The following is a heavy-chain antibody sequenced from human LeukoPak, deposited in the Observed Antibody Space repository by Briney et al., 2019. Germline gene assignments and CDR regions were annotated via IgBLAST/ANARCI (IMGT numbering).Heavy chain of an antibody. CDR3: ARVQQQWLVEANFDY. J-gene: IGHJ4*02. CDR2: ISSSSSYI. Sequence: GGSLRLSCAASGFTFSSYSMNWVRQAPGKGLEWVSSISSSSSYIYYADSVKGRFTISRDNAKNSLYLQMNSLRAEDTAVYYCARVQQQWLVEANFDYWGQGTLVTVSS. V-gene: IGHV3-21*01. D-gene: IGHD6-19*01. CDR1: GFTFSSYS.